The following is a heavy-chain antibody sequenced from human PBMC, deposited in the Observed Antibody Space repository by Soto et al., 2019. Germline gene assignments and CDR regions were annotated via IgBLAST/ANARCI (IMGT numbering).Heavy chain of an antibody. CDR1: GFTFSNYG. Sequence: PGGSLRLSCAASGFTFSNYGMHWVRQAPGKGLEWVAFISDDGSNKYYADSMKGRFTMSRDNSKSTLYLQMNSLRVEDTAVYYCTKRRNVFPFLEWLSGMEVWGQGTTVTVSS. CDR3: TKRRNVFPFLEWLSGMEV. D-gene: IGHD3-3*01. CDR2: ISDDGSNK. J-gene: IGHJ6*02. V-gene: IGHV3-30*18.